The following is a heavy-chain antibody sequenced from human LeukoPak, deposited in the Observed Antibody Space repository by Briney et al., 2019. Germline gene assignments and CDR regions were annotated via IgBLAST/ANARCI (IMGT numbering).Heavy chain of an antibody. Sequence: SETLSLTCTVSGGSISSYYWSWIRRPPGKGLEWIGYIYYSGSTNYIPSLKSRVTISVDTSKNQFSLKLSSVTAADTAVYHCARQYSSSWYIDYWGQGTLVTVSS. CDR3: ARQYSSSWYIDY. D-gene: IGHD6-13*01. CDR2: IYYSGST. J-gene: IGHJ4*02. CDR1: GGSISSYY. V-gene: IGHV4-59*08.